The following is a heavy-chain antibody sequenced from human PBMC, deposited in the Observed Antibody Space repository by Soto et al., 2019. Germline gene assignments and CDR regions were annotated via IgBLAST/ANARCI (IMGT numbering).Heavy chain of an antibody. J-gene: IGHJ4*02. CDR1: GYTFTGYY. D-gene: IGHD3-10*01. CDR3: ARAARGTTGSYYYFDY. CDR2: INPNSGGT. Sequence: ASVKVSCKASGYTFTGYYMHWVRKAPGQGLEWMGWINPNSGGTNYAQKFQGRVTMTRDTSISTAYMELSRLRSDDTAVYYCARAARGTTGSYYYFDYWGQGTLVTVSS. V-gene: IGHV1-2*02.